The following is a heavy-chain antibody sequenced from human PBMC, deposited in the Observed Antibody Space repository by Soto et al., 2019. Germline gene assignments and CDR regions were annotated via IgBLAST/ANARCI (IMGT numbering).Heavy chain of an antibody. CDR2: VYYTGST. CDR3: VRTARQGAVAPHWFDR. Sequence: SETLSLTCTVSGYSIRSTDYYWSWIRQAPGKGLEWIGYVYYTGSTYYNPSLMSRLTISVDTSKNQFSLKLTSVTAAETAVYYCVRTARQGAVAPHWFDRWGQGTQVTVSS. J-gene: IGHJ5*02. V-gene: IGHV4-30-4*01. CDR1: GYSIRSTDYY. D-gene: IGHD2-21*02.